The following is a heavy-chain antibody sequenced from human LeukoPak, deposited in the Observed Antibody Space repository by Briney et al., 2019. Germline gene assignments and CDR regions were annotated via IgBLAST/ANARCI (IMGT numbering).Heavy chain of an antibody. D-gene: IGHD3-22*01. CDR1: GFTFSSYA. J-gene: IGHJ4*02. CDR3: TKAGYYYDSSGYWYFDY. CDR2: ISGSGGST. V-gene: IGHV3-23*01. Sequence: GGSLRLSCAASGFTFSSYAMSWVRQAPGKGLEWVSAISGSGGSTYYADSVKGRFTISRDNSKNTLYLQMNSLRAEDTAVYYCTKAGYYYDSSGYWYFDYWGQGTLVTVSS.